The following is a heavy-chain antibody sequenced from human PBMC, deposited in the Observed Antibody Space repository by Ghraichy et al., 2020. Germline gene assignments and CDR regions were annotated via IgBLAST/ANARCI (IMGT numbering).Heavy chain of an antibody. D-gene: IGHD3-10*02. V-gene: IGHV4-39*07. CDR2: ISHSGST. Sequence: SETLSLTCTVSGDSINIISYYWGWIRQPPGKGLEWIGSISHSGSTYYSPSLKSRVTISVDTSKNQFFLKLTAVTAADTAVYFCARDVRICLHQGPIGLPPGTLLQEHLWG. J-gene: IGHJ6*01. CDR1: GDSINIISYY. CDR3: ARDVRICLHQGPIGLPPGTLLQEHL.